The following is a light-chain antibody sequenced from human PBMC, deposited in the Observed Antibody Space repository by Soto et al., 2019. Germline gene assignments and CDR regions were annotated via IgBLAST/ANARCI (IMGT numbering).Light chain of an antibody. V-gene: IGKV3-15*01. J-gene: IGKJ4*01. CDR1: QGIGDT. CDR2: DTS. Sequence: VTREAPPTLSVSAGACVTLSCRASQGIGDTLAWYQHKPGQTPRLLIYDTSTWATGVPARFSGSRSGPEFTLTINSLQSEDFAIYYCQPCYSTPRTFGEGTKVDIK. CDR3: QPCYSTPRT.